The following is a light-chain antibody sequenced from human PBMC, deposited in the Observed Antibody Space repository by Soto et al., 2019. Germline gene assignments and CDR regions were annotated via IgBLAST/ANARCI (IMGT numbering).Light chain of an antibody. Sequence: QSWPTYPGSRAGSPGWWLTYTCSGSNGDLGTYVFFSWYQHLPGKAPILVFYVVSRRPAVASDRYSGSMSGSTASLTISSLQAEDEADYCSVSFTVHYSYVFGTGTKVTVL. CDR2: VVS. CDR1: NGDLGTYVF. V-gene: IGLV2-14*01. CDR3: VSFTVHYSYV. J-gene: IGLJ1*01.